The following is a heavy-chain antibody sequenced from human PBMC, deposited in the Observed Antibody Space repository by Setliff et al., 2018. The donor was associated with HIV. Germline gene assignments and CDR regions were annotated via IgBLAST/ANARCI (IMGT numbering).Heavy chain of an antibody. CDR3: ARDEDTAIPEYFPP. CDR2: SSAYNGNT. V-gene: IGHV1-18*01. CDR1: GYTFPSYG. J-gene: IGHJ1*01. Sequence: ASVTVSCQPSGYTFPSYGLSWVRQAPGQGLAWMGWSSAYNGNTNYAQKLQGRVTMTTDTSTSTAYMELRSLRSDDAAVYYCARDEDTAIPEYFPPWGQGTLVTVSS.